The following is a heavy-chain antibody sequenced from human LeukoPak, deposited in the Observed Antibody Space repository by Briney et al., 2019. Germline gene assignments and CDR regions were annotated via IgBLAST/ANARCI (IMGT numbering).Heavy chain of an antibody. D-gene: IGHD3-3*01. CDR3: ARLGQITIFGVVTYYYYMDV. V-gene: IGHV1-69*13. CDR1: GGTFGSYA. Sequence: ASVKVSCKASGGTFGSYAISWVRQAPGQGLEWMGGIIPIFGTANYAQKFQGRVTITADESTSTAYMELSSLRSEDTAVYYCARLGQITIFGVVTYYYYMDVWGKGTTVTVSS. CDR2: IIPIFGTA. J-gene: IGHJ6*03.